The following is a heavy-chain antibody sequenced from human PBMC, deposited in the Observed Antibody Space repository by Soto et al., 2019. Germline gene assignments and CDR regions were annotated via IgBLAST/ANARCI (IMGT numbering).Heavy chain of an antibody. CDR1: GFTFDDYT. CDR3: AKDIGHPVTDNYSFDY. CDR2: ISWDGGST. V-gene: IGHV3-43*01. J-gene: IGHJ4*02. Sequence: GGSLRLSCAASGFTFDDYTMHWVRQAPGKGLEWVSLISWDGGSTYYADSVKGRFTISRDNSKNSLYLQMNSLRTEDTALYYCAKDIGHPVTDNYSFDYWGQGTLVTVSS. D-gene: IGHD4-4*01.